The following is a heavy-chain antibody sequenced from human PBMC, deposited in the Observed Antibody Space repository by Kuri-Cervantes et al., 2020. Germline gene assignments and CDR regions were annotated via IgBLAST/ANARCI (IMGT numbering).Heavy chain of an antibody. V-gene: IGHV4-34*01. CDR2: INHSGGT. D-gene: IGHD5-18*01. Sequence: SETLSLTCAVYGASFSPYYWNWIRQPPGKGLEWIGEINHSGGTNYNPSLKSRVTMSVDTSKNQFSLHLTSLTAADTAVYYCARDRLAMVVWGQGALVTVSS. CDR1: GASFSPYY. CDR3: ARDRLAMVV. J-gene: IGHJ4*02.